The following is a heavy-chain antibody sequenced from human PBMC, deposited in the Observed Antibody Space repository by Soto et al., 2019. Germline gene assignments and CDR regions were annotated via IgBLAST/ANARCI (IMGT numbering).Heavy chain of an antibody. CDR2: IYYSGST. Sequence: SETLSLTCTVSGGSISSYYWSWIRQPPGKGLEWIGYIYYSGSTNYNPSLKSRVTISVDTSKNQFYLKLSSVTAADTAVYYCERDRRYSYVPDAFDIWGQGTMVTVSS. D-gene: IGHD5-18*01. V-gene: IGHV4-59*01. CDR1: GGSISSYY. J-gene: IGHJ3*02. CDR3: ERDRRYSYVPDAFDI.